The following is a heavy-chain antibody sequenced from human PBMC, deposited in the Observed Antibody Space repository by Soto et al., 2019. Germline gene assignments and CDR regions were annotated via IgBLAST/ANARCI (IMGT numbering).Heavy chain of an antibody. CDR1: GGSISSSNW. CDR2: IYYSGTT. V-gene: IGHV4-4*02. D-gene: IGHD2-15*01. Sequence: TLSLTCAVSGGSISSSNWWTWVRQPPGKGLEWIGEIYYSGTTKYNPSLKSRVTISVDKSKNQFSLKIYSVTAADTAVYYCARDHGYCSGGSCYVFDSWGQGTLVTVSS. J-gene: IGHJ4*02. CDR3: ARDHGYCSGGSCYVFDS.